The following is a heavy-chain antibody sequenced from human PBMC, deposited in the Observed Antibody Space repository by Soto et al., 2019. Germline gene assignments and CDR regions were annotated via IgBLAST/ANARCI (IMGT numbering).Heavy chain of an antibody. V-gene: IGHV4-31*03. D-gene: IGHD3-16*01. CDR1: GGSISSGGYY. J-gene: IGHJ5*02. CDR2: IYYSGST. CDR3: ARGDPWDYVWGSPRNWFDP. Sequence: PSETLSLTCTVSGGSISSGGYYWSWIRQHPGKGLEWIGYIYYSGSTYYNPSLKSRVTISVDTSKNQFSLKLSSVTAADTAVYYCARGDPWDYVWGSPRNWFDPWGQGTLVTSPQ.